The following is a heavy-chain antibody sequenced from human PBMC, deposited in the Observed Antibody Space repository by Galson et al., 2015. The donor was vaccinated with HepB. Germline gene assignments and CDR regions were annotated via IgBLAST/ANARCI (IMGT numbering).Heavy chain of an antibody. J-gene: IGHJ6*02. CDR3: NRVTYGDGPAGYSGMDV. V-gene: IGHV3-49*04. CDR1: GFTFGDYA. D-gene: IGHD4-17*01. Sequence: SLRLSCATFGFTFGDYAMSWVRQAPGKGLEWLGLIRTKDYDVTPEYAASVKGRLTISRDDSRSIAYLQVNSLRTEDTAVYYCNRVTYGDGPAGYSGMDVWGQGTTVIVSS. CDR2: IRTKDYDVTP.